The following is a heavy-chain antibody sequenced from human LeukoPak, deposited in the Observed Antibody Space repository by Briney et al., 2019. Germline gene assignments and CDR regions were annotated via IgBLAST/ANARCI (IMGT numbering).Heavy chain of an antibody. CDR1: GGSISSYY. J-gene: IGHJ3*02. CDR2: IYYSGST. D-gene: IGHD3-10*01. CDR3: ARDGYGSGNAAFDI. Sequence: SETLSLTCTVSGGSISSYYWSWIRQPPGKGLEWIGYIYYSGSTNYNPSLKSRVTISVDTSKNQFSLKLSSVTAADTAVYYCARDGYGSGNAAFDIWGQGTMVTVSS. V-gene: IGHV4-59*01.